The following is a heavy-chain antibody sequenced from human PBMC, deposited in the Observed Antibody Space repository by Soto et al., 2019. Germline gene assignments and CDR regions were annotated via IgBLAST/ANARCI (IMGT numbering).Heavy chain of an antibody. CDR1: GFTFSDYY. CDR2: ISGSGSPL. Sequence: PGGSLRLSCVASGFTFSDYYMSWIRQAPGKGLEWVSYISGSGSPLHYADSVKGRFSISRDNAKNSLYLQMNSLRAEDTAVYYCATDLRYYHMDVWGQGTTVTVSS. V-gene: IGHV3-11*01. CDR3: ATDLRYYHMDV. J-gene: IGHJ6*02.